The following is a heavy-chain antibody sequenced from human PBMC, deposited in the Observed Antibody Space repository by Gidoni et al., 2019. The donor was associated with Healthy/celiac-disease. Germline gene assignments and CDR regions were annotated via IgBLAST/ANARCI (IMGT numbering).Heavy chain of an antibody. CDR3: ARSTIFGVVIPGMDV. Sequence: QVQLVQSGAEVKKPGASVKVSCKASGYTFTGYYMHWVRQAPGQGLEWMGWINPNSGGTNYAQKFQGRVTMTRDTSISTAYMELSRLRSDDTAVYYCARSTIFGVVIPGMDVWGQGTTVTVSS. J-gene: IGHJ6*02. CDR1: GYTFTGYY. V-gene: IGHV1-2*02. CDR2: INPNSGGT. D-gene: IGHD3-3*01.